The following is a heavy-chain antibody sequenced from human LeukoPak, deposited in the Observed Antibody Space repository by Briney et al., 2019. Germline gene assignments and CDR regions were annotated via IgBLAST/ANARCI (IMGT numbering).Heavy chain of an antibody. Sequence: SETLSLTCTVSGGSISSSSYYWSWIRQPPGKGLEWIGEINHSGSTNYNPSLKSRVTISVDTSKNQFSLKLSSVTAADTALYYCATHKRAIAAAGTYNWFDPWGQGTLVTVSS. V-gene: IGHV4-39*01. CDR1: GGSISSSSYY. CDR3: ATHKRAIAAAGTYNWFDP. D-gene: IGHD6-13*01. J-gene: IGHJ5*02. CDR2: INHSGST.